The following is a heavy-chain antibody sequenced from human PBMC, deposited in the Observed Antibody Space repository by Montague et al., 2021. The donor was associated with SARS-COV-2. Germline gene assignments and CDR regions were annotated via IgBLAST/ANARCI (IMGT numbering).Heavy chain of an antibody. V-gene: IGHV4-34*01. CDR1: RGSFSNYY. CDR2: INQGGAP. D-gene: IGHD3-9*01. Sequence: SETLSLTCAVSRGSFSNYYWTWIRQSPGKGLEWIGEINQGGAPNYTPSLKSRVTISLGTSKKQISLKLNSVTVADTAVFFCARGRPVRGSFRHFDSISSGALDIWAQGSLVIVSS. CDR3: ARGRPVRGSFRHFDSISSGALDI. J-gene: IGHJ3*02.